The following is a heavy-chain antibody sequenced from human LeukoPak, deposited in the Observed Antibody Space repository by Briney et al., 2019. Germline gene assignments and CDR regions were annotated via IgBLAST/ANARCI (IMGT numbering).Heavy chain of an antibody. Sequence: GGSLRLSCAASGFTFSSDAMSWVRQAPGKGLEWVSAISGSGGSAYYGDSVKGRFTISRDKSKNTLYLQMNSLRAEDTAVYYCAKLYCSSTSCSYDYWGQGTLVTVSS. CDR3: AKLYCSSTSCSYDY. J-gene: IGHJ4*02. D-gene: IGHD2-2*01. CDR2: ISGSGGSA. CDR1: GFTFSSDA. V-gene: IGHV3-23*01.